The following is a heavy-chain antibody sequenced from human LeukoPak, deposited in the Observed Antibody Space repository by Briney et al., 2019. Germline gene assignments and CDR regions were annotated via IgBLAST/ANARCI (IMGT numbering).Heavy chain of an antibody. CDR3: ARDGYSSSFDY. CDR2: INAGNGNT. CDR1: GYTFTSYA. D-gene: IGHD6-13*01. Sequence: ASVKVSCKASGYTFTSYAMYWVRQAPGQRPEWMGWINAGNGNTKYSQKFQGRVTITRDTSASTVYMELSSLRSEDMAVYYCARDGYSSSFDYWGQGTLVTVSS. V-gene: IGHV1-3*01. J-gene: IGHJ4*02.